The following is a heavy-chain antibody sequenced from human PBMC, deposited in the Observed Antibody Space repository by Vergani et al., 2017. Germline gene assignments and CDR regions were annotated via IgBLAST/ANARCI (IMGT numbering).Heavy chain of an antibody. V-gene: IGHV4-30-4*08. D-gene: IGHD3-10*01. J-gene: IGHJ6*02. CDR1: GGSISSGDYY. Sequence: QVQLQESAPGLVKPSQTLSLTCTVSGGSISSGDYYWSWVRQPPGKGLEWIGYIYYSGSTYSNPSLKSRVTISVDTSKNQFSLKLSSVTAADTAVYYCARVGVVRGVSYYYYYYGMDVWGQGTTVTVSS. CDR3: ARVGVVRGVSYYYYYYGMDV. CDR2: IYYSGST.